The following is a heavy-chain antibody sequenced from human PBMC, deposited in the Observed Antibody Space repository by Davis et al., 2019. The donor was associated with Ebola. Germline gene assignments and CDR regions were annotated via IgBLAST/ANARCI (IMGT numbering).Heavy chain of an antibody. J-gene: IGHJ4*02. D-gene: IGHD2-2*01. CDR3: TTEGVPPYGY. V-gene: IGHV3-15*01. CDR2: IKSKTDGGTT. CDR1: GFTFRNAR. Sequence: ESLKIPCAAPGFTFRNARMRWVRQAPGKGLEWVGRIKSKTDGGTTDYAAPVKGRFAISRDDSKNTLYLQMNSLKTEDTAVYYCTTEGVPPYGYWGQGTLVTVSS.